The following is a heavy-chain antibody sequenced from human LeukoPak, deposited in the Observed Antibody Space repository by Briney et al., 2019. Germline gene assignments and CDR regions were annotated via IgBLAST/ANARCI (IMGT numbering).Heavy chain of an antibody. V-gene: IGHV4-4*02. CDR2: IYHSGST. D-gene: IGHD6-13*01. Sequence: SETLSLTCAVSGGSISSSNWWSWVRQPPGKGLEWIGEIYHSGSTNYNPSLKSRVTISVDKSKNQFSLKLSSVTAADTAVYYCARQALPKYSSSFRFDYWGQGTLVTVSS. CDR1: GGSISSSNW. CDR3: ARQALPKYSSSFRFDY. J-gene: IGHJ4*02.